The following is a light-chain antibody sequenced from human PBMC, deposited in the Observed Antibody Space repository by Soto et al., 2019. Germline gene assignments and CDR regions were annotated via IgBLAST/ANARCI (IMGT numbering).Light chain of an antibody. CDR1: HDISNY. J-gene: IGKJ2*01. CDR3: QQYDVLPPNT. CDR2: EAS. V-gene: IGKV1-33*01. Sequence: DIQMTQSPSSLSASVGDRVTITCQASHDISNYLNWYQQKPGKAPRLLIYEASNLETGVPSRFSGSGSGTDFTLTISSLQPDDVATYYCQQYDVLPPNTFGQGTKLEI.